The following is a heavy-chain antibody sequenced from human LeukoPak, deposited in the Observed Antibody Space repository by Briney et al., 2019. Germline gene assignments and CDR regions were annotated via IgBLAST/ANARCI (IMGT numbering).Heavy chain of an antibody. CDR3: AKDSRGGSYYAATLDI. V-gene: IGHV3-23*01. D-gene: IGHD1-26*01. Sequence: GGSLRLSCAASGFTFSSYAMSWVRQAPGKGLEWVSGISDSGDITYYADSVKGRFTISRDNSKNTLYVQMNSLRVEDTAVYYCAKDSRGGSYYAATLDIWGQGTMVTVSS. J-gene: IGHJ3*02. CDR2: ISDSGDIT. CDR1: GFTFSSYA.